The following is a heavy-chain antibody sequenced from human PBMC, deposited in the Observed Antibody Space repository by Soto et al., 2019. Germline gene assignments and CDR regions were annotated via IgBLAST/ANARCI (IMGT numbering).Heavy chain of an antibody. J-gene: IGHJ6*02. CDR1: GYTFTSYD. Sequence: APVKVSCKGSGYTFTSYDINWVRQATGQGLEWVGWMNPNSGNTGYAQKFQGRVTMTRNTSISTAYMELSSLRSEDTAVYYCAGVGVTYYYYGMDVWGQGTTVTVSS. CDR3: AGVGVTYYYYGMDV. V-gene: IGHV1-8*01. D-gene: IGHD1-26*01. CDR2: MNPNSGNT.